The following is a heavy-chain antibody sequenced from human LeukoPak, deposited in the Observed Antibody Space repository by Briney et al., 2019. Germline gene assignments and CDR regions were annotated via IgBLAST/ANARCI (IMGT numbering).Heavy chain of an antibody. CDR2: ISRNGGST. V-gene: IGHV3-64*04. Sequence: GGSLRLSCSASGFTFNSYPVHWVRQAPGKGLEYVSGISRNGGSTYYADSVKGRFTISRDNSKNTPYLQMNSLRAEDTAVYYCAKGVGYGYWGQGTLVTVSS. CDR1: GFTFNSYP. D-gene: IGHD5-18*01. CDR3: AKGVGYGY. J-gene: IGHJ4*02.